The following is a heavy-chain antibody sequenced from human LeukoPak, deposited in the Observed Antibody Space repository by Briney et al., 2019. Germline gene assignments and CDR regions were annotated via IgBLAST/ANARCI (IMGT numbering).Heavy chain of an antibody. Sequence: SETLSLTCNVSGDSISSDYWSWIRQPPGKGLEWIGYIYYSGGTNYNPSLKSRVTISVDTSKNQFSLKMRSVTAADTAVYYCARDPSGKFFNWFDPWGQGTLVTVSS. J-gene: IGHJ5*02. D-gene: IGHD1-26*01. V-gene: IGHV4-59*01. CDR2: IYYSGGT. CDR1: GDSISSDY. CDR3: ARDPSGKFFNWFDP.